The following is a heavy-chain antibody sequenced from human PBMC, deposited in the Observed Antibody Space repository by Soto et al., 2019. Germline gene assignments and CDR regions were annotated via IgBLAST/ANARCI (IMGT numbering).Heavy chain of an antibody. Sequence: ASVKVSCKASGGTFSSYAISWVRQAPGQGLEWMGGIIPIFGTANYAQKFQGRVTITADEYTSTAYMELSSLRSEDTAVYYCARGAVAATKAFDIRGQGTMVTVSS. J-gene: IGHJ3*02. CDR1: GGTFSSYA. D-gene: IGHD6-19*01. CDR3: ARGAVAATKAFDI. V-gene: IGHV1-69*13. CDR2: IIPIFGTA.